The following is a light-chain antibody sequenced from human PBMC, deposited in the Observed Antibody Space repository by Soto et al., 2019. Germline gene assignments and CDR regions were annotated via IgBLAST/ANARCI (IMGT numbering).Light chain of an antibody. CDR1: QSVSSSY. CDR2: DAS. V-gene: IGKV3-20*01. CDR3: QQYVRSPPSWT. Sequence: ETVLTQSPGTLSLSPGERATLSCRASQSVSSSYLACYQQKPGHAPRLLIYDASSRATGIPDRFSGSGSGTDFTLTISRLEPEDFAVYYCQQYVRSPPSWTFGQGTKVEIK. J-gene: IGKJ1*01.